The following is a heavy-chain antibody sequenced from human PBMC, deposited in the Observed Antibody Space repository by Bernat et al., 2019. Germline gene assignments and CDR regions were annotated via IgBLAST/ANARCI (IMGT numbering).Heavy chain of an antibody. J-gene: IGHJ5*02. CDR2: IYYSGST. D-gene: IGHD5-12*01. CDR1: GGSISSYY. Sequence: QVQLQESGPGLVKPSETLSLTCTVSGGSISSYYWSWLRQPPGKGLEWIGYIYYSGSTNYNPSLKSRVTISVDTSKNQCSRKLSSVTAADTAVYYCARVSVATITNWFDPWGQGTLVTVSS. CDR3: ARVSVATITNWFDP. V-gene: IGHV4-59*01.